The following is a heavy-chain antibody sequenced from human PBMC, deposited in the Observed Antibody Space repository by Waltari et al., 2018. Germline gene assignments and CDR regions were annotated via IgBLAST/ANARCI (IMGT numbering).Heavy chain of an antibody. CDR1: GGSFSGYY. CDR2: NHHRGST. J-gene: IGHJ3*02. Sequence: QVQLQQWGAGLLKPSETLSLTCAVYGGSFSGYYWSWIRQPPGKGQEWIGENHHRGSTNHDPSHKSHVTISVDTSKNQFSLKLSSVTAADTAGYYCAGLAQDAFDIWGQGTMVTVSS. V-gene: IGHV4-34*01. CDR3: AGLAQDAFDI.